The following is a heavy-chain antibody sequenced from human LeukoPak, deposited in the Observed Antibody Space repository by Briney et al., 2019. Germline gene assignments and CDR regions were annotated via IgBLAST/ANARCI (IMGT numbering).Heavy chain of an antibody. CDR3: ARFAYYYDSSGYGGGFFFDY. D-gene: IGHD3-22*01. CDR1: GGSISSYY. J-gene: IGHJ4*02. Sequence: SETLSLTCTVSGGSISSYYWSWIRQPPGKGLEWIGYIYYSGSTNYNPSLKSRVTISVDTSKNQFSLKLSSVTAADTAVYYCARFAYYYDSSGYGGGFFFDYWGQGTLVTVSS. V-gene: IGHV4-59*01. CDR2: IYYSGST.